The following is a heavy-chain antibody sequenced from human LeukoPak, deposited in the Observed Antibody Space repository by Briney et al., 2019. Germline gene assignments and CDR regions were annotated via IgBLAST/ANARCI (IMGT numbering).Heavy chain of an antibody. Sequence: ASVKVSCKASGGTFSSYAISWVRQAPGQGLEWMGGIIPILGTANYAQKFQGRVTITADESTSTAYMELSSLRSEDTAVYYCASEDCSSTSCYRYYYYMDVWGKGTTVTVSS. D-gene: IGHD2-2*01. CDR3: ASEDCSSTSCYRYYYYMDV. J-gene: IGHJ6*03. V-gene: IGHV1-69*13. CDR2: IIPILGTA. CDR1: GGTFSSYA.